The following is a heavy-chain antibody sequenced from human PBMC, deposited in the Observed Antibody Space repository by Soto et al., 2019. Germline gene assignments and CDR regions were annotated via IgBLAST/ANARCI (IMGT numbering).Heavy chain of an antibody. Sequence: ASVKVSCKASGGTFSSYAISWVRQAPGQGLEWMGGIIPIFGTANYAQKFQGRVTITADESTSTAYMELSSLRSEDTAVYYCARGALAYCGGDCYRAPMFDPWGQGTLVTVS. D-gene: IGHD2-21*02. J-gene: IGHJ5*02. CDR1: GGTFSSYA. CDR2: IIPIFGTA. V-gene: IGHV1-69*13. CDR3: ARGALAYCGGDCYRAPMFDP.